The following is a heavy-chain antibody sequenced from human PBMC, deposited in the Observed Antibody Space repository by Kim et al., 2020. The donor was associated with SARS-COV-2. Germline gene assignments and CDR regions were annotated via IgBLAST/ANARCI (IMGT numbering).Heavy chain of an antibody. D-gene: IGHD6-13*01. Sequence: GGSLRLSCAASGFTFSSYGMHWVRQAPGKGLEWVAVISYDGSNKYYADSVKGRFTISRDNSKNTLYLQMNSLRAEDTAVYYCARDWQQLEGDYWGQGTLVTVSS. CDR3: ARDWQQLEGDY. CDR2: ISYDGSNK. CDR1: GFTFSSYG. V-gene: IGHV3-33*05. J-gene: IGHJ4*02.